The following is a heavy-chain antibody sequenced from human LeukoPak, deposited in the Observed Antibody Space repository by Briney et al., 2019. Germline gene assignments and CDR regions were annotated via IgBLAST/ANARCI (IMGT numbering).Heavy chain of an antibody. V-gene: IGHV3-66*01. CDR3: ARDRGSSDYYLNY. J-gene: IGHJ4*02. Sequence: GGSPRLSCAASGFTDSSNYMSWVRQAPGKGLEWVSVIYSGGTTYYADSVKGRFTISRDNSKNTLYLQMNSLRAEDTAVYYCARDRGSSDYYLNYWGQGTLVTVSS. CDR2: IYSGGTT. CDR1: GFTDSSNY. D-gene: IGHD3-22*01.